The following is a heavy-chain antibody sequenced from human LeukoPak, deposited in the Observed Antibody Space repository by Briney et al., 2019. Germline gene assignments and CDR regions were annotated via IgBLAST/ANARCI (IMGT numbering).Heavy chain of an antibody. CDR3: ARASRGIAVAGPYFQH. V-gene: IGHV3-74*01. Sequence: GGSLRLSCAASGFSFSSYWMHWVRQAPGKGLVGVSRIKTDGGSTSYADSVKGRFTISRDNAKNTLYLQMNSLRAEDTAVYYCARASRGIAVAGPYFQHWGQGTLVTVSS. J-gene: IGHJ1*01. CDR1: GFSFSSYW. CDR2: IKTDGGST. D-gene: IGHD6-19*01.